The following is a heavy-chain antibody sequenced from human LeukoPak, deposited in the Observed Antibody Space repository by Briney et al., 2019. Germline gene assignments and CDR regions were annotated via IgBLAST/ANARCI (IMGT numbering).Heavy chain of an antibody. Sequence: SETLSLTCTVSGGSISSGGYYWSWIRQPPGKGLEWIGYIYHSGSTYYNPSLKSRVTISVDRSKNQFSLKLSSVTAADTAVYYCARHFTVFGVLRDAFDIWGQGTMVTVSS. CDR2: IYHSGST. CDR1: GGSISSGGYY. V-gene: IGHV4-30-2*01. J-gene: IGHJ3*02. CDR3: ARHFTVFGVLRDAFDI. D-gene: IGHD3-3*01.